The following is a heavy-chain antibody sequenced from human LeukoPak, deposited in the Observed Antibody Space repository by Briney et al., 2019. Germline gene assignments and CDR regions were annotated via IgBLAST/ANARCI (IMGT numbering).Heavy chain of an antibody. CDR1: GGSISSYY. CDR3: ARVDGDFWSGYLVAY. J-gene: IGHJ4*02. V-gene: IGHV4-59*01. CDR2: IYYSGST. D-gene: IGHD3-3*01. Sequence: SETLSLTCTVSGGSISSYYWSWIRQPPGKGLEWIGYIYYSGSTNYNPSLKSRVTISVDTSKNQFSLKLSSVTAAGTAVYYCARVDGDFWSGYLVAYWGQGTLVTVSS.